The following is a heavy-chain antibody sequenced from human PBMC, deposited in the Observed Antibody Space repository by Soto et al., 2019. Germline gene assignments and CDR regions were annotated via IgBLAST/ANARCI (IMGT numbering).Heavy chain of an antibody. CDR2: IIPMLDVT. V-gene: IGHV1-69*02. J-gene: IGHJ4*02. CDR1: GGTFSGYT. CDR3: ATHDYGDYLFDD. Sequence: QVQTVQSGAEVKKPGSSVKVSCKASGGTFSGYTISWVRQAPGQGLEWMGRIIPMLDVTNYPQKFQGRATITADKSTSTAFMEVTSLRSEDTAVYFCATHDYGDYLFDDWGQGTLVTVSS. D-gene: IGHD4-17*01.